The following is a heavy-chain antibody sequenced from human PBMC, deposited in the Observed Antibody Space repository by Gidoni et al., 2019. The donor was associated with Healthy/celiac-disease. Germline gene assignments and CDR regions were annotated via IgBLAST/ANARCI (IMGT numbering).Heavy chain of an antibody. J-gene: IGHJ3*02. V-gene: IGHV4-31*03. CDR3: ARVYRRGGNSGYAFDI. Sequence: QVQLQESGPGLVKPSQTLSLTCTVSGGSISSGGYYWSWIRQHPGKGREWIGYIYYSWSTYYNPSLKSRVTISVDTSKNQFSLKLSSVTAADTAVYYCARVYRRGGNSGYAFDIWGQGTMVTVSS. CDR2: IYYSWST. CDR1: GGSISSGGYY. D-gene: IGHD2-21*02.